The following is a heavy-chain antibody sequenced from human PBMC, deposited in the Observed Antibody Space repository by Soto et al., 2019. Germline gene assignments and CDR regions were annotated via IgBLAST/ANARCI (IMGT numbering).Heavy chain of an antibody. CDR3: ARHPRGWYRNWFDP. J-gene: IGHJ5*02. CDR2: IYYSGST. CDR1: GGSISSSSYY. Sequence: SETLSLTCTVSGGSISSSSYYWGWIRQPPGKGLEGIGSIYYSGSTYYNPSLKSRVTISVDTSKNQFSLKLSSVTAADTAVYYCARHPRGWYRNWFDPWGQGTLVTVSS. V-gene: IGHV4-39*01. D-gene: IGHD6-19*01.